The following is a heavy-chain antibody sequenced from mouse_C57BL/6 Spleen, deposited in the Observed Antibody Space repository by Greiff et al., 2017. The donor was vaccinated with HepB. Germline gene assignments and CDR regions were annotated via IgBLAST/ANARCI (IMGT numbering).Heavy chain of an antibody. V-gene: IGHV1-58*01. J-gene: IGHJ4*01. CDR2: IYIGNGYT. Sequence: EVQLQQSGAELVRPGSSVKMSCKTSGYTFTSYGINWVKQRPGQGLEWIGYIYIGNGYTEYNEKFKGKATLTSETSSSTSYMQLSSLTSEDSAIYCCARRDYDDHYYAKGGWGQGASVTVSS. CDR3: ARRDYDDHYYAKGG. D-gene: IGHD2-4*01. CDR1: GYTFTSYG.